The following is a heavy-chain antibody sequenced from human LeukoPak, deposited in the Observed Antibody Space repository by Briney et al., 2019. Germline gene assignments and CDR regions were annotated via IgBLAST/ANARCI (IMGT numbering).Heavy chain of an antibody. J-gene: IGHJ4*02. CDR3: ARRGYCSGTNCYYFDH. Sequence: WVRQPPGKGLEWIGNMYYSGSTYYNSSLKSRVTISVDTSKNQFSLKLSSVTAADTAVYYCARRGYCSGTNCYYFDHWGQGTLVTVSS. V-gene: IGHV4-39*01. D-gene: IGHD2-15*01. CDR2: MYYSGST.